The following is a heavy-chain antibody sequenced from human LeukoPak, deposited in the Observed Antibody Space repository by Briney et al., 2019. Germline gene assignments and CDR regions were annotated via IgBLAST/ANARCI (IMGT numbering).Heavy chain of an antibody. CDR1: GYTFTSYG. CDR3: ARVPYYYDSSGYLDY. CDR2: ISAYNGNT. Sequence: ASVKASCKASGYTFTSYGISWVRQAPGQGLEWMGWISAYNGNTNYAQKLQGRVTMTTDTSTSTAYMELRSLRSDDTAVYYCARVPYYYDSSGYLDYWGQGTLVTVSS. J-gene: IGHJ4*02. D-gene: IGHD3-22*01. V-gene: IGHV1-18*01.